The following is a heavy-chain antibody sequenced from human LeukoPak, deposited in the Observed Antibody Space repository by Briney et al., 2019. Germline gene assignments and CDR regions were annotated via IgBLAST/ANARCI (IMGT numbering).Heavy chain of an antibody. CDR3: ARGYRKWLVD. CDR1: GYTFTSFY. Sequence: GASLKVSWTASGYTFTSFYMDWGRQAPGQGLEGMGILNPSGGSTSYAQKFQGRVTMTRDMSTSTVYIELSSLRSEDTAVYCCARGYRKWLVDWGQGTLVTVSS. V-gene: IGHV1-46*01. CDR2: LNPSGGST. J-gene: IGHJ4*02. D-gene: IGHD6-19*01.